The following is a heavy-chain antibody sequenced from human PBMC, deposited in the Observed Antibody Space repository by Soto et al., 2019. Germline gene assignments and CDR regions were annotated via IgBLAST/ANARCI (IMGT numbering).Heavy chain of an antibody. Sequence: PGGSLRLSCVASGFTFGSYAMSWVRQAPGKGLEWVSGISGSGGSTYYADSVKGRFTISRDNSKNTLYLQMNSLRAEDTAVYYCAKEIAVAPDYWGQGTLVTVSS. J-gene: IGHJ4*02. CDR3: AKEIAVAPDY. V-gene: IGHV3-23*01. CDR1: GFTFGSYA. D-gene: IGHD6-19*01. CDR2: ISGSGGST.